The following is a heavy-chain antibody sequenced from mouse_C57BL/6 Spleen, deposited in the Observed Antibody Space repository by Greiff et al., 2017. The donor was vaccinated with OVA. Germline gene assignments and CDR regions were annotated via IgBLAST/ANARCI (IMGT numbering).Heavy chain of an antibody. D-gene: IGHD6-1*01. Sequence: VQLQQSGAELARPGASVKLSCKASGYTFTSYGIRWVKQSTGQGLEWIGVIYPRSGNTYYNEKFKGKATLTADNSSSTAYMKLRSLTSEASAVYFCARSQPPFDYWGQGTTLTVSS. CDR3: ARSQPPFDY. V-gene: IGHV1-81*01. CDR2: IYPRSGNT. CDR1: GYTFTSYG. J-gene: IGHJ2*01.